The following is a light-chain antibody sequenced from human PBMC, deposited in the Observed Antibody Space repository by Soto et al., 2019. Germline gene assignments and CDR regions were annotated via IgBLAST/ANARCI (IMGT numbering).Light chain of an antibody. Sequence: HSVLTQPPSVSGAPGQRVTISCTGSSSNIGAGYDVHWYQQLPGTAPKLLICGNSNRPSGVPDRFSGSKSGTSASLAITGLQAEDEADYYCQSYDSSLSGLVFGTGTKVTVL. CDR2: GNS. V-gene: IGLV1-40*01. CDR1: SSNIGAGYD. J-gene: IGLJ1*01. CDR3: QSYDSSLSGLV.